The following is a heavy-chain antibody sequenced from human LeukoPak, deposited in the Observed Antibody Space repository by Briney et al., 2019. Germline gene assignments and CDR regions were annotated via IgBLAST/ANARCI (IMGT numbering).Heavy chain of an antibody. V-gene: IGHV4-4*07. J-gene: IGHJ5*02. CDR3: ARVGSLSRGRNWVDP. D-gene: IGHD2-15*01. CDR1: GGSISSYF. CDR2: IDTSGSI. Sequence: PSETLSLTCTVSGGSISSYFCSWIRQPAGKGLEWIGRIDTSGSINYNPSLKSRVTMSVDRSKNQFSLKLSSMTAADTAVYYCARVGSLSRGRNWVDPWGQGTLVTVSS.